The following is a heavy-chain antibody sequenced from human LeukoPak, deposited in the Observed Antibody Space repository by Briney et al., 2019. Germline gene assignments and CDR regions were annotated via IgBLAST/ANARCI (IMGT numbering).Heavy chain of an antibody. CDR2: IYTSGST. Sequence: PSQTLSLTCTVSGGSISSGSYYWSWIRQPAGKGLEWIGRIYTSGSTNYNPSLKSRVTISVDTSKNQFSLKLSSVTAADTAVYYCASVPRLFDYYYMDVWGKGTTVTVSS. D-gene: IGHD3-10*02. V-gene: IGHV4-61*02. CDR1: GGSISSGSYY. CDR3: ASVPRLFDYYYMDV. J-gene: IGHJ6*03.